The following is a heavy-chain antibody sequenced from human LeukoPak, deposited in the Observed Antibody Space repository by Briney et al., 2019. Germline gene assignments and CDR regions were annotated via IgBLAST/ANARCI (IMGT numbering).Heavy chain of an antibody. CDR2: INPNSGGT. CDR1: GYTFTSYA. J-gene: IGHJ4*02. CDR3: ARVVWSGYYSLFDY. Sequence: GASVKVSCKASGYTFTSYAMHWVRQAPGQGLEWMGWINPNSGGTNYAQKFQGRVTMTRDTSISTAYMELSRLRSDDTAVYYCARVVWSGYYSLFDYWGQGTLVTVSS. V-gene: IGHV1-2*02. D-gene: IGHD3-3*01.